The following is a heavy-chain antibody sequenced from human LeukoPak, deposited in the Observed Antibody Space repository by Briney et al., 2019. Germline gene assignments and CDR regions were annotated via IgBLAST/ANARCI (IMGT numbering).Heavy chain of an antibody. CDR2: ISSSSSYI. Sequence: PGGSLRLSCAASGFTFSSYSMNWVRQAPGKGLEWVSSISSSSSYIYYADSVKGRFTISRDNAKNSLYLQMNSLRAEDTAVYYCARALDGDYGNGAIYYYYGMDVWGQGTTVTVSS. CDR3: ARALDGDYGNGAIYYYYGMDV. CDR1: GFTFSSYS. D-gene: IGHD4-17*01. J-gene: IGHJ6*02. V-gene: IGHV3-21*01.